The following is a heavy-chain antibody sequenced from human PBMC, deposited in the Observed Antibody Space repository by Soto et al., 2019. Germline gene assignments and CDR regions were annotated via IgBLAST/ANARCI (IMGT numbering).Heavy chain of an antibody. J-gene: IGHJ5*02. CDR1: GGPISSYY. CDR3: ARARGMVRGVISSFDP. Sequence: PSETLSLTCAVSGGPISSYYWSWIRQPPGKGLEWIGYIYYSGSTNYNPSLKSRVTISVDTSKNQFSLKLSSVTAADTAVYYCARARGMVRGVISSFDPWGQGTLVTVSS. V-gene: IGHV4-59*01. D-gene: IGHD3-10*01. CDR2: IYYSGST.